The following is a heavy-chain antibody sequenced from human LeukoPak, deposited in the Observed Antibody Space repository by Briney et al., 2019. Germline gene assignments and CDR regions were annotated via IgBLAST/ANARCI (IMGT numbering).Heavy chain of an antibody. J-gene: IGHJ4*02. CDR1: GFTFSSYW. Sequence: GGSLRLSCAASGFTFSSYWMHWVRQAPGKGLVWVSRINSDGSTTTYADSVKGRFTISRDNAKNTLYLQMNSLRAEDTAVYYCARGWFGEFQFDYWGQGTLVTVSS. V-gene: IGHV3-74*01. CDR2: INSDGSTT. D-gene: IGHD3-10*01. CDR3: ARGWFGEFQFDY.